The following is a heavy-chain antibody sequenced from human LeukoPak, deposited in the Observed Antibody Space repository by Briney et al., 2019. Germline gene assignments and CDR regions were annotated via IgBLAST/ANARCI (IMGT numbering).Heavy chain of an antibody. J-gene: IGHJ4*02. CDR2: MNPNSGNT. CDR3: ARDYDILTGYYTTFDY. V-gene: IGHV1-8*01. D-gene: IGHD3-9*01. CDR1: GYTFTSYD. Sequence: ASVKVSCKASGYTFTSYDINWVRQATGQGLEWMGWMNPNSGNTGYAQKFQGRVTMTRNTSISTAYMELRSLRSDDTAVYYCARDYDILTGYYTTFDYWGQGTLVTVSS.